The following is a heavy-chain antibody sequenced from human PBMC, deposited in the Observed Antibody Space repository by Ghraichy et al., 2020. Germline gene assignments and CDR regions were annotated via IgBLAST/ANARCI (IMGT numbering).Heavy chain of an antibody. D-gene: IGHD2-8*02. V-gene: IGHV3-23*01. CDR3: AKGILVGLYFHL. CDR2: INGSGGRT. J-gene: IGHJ1*01. Sequence: GGSLRLSCTASGFTFSSYAMGWVRQAPEKGLEWVSGINGSGGRTYYADSVKGRFTISRDNSKNTLYLQMNYLRAEDTAVYYCAKGILVGLYFHLWGQGTLVTVSS. CDR1: GFTFSSYA.